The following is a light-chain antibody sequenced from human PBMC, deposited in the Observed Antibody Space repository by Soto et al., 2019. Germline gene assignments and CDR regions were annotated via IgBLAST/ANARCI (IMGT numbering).Light chain of an antibody. CDR2: EVS. J-gene: IGLJ7*01. Sequence: QSALTQPASVSGSPGQSITISCTGTSSDIGGYYYVSWYQHHPGKAPKLMLYEVSNRPSGVSNRFSGSKSGDTASLIISGLQAEDEADYYCSSXTXTXXXVFGGGX. CDR3: SSXTXTXXXV. V-gene: IGLV2-14*01. CDR1: SSDIGGYYY.